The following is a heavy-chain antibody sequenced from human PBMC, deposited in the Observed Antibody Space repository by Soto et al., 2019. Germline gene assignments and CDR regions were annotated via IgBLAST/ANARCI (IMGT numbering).Heavy chain of an antibody. CDR2: IYYSGST. V-gene: IGHV4-30-4*08. CDR3: ARDLRVTMIVVANVPPLDYYYGMDV. Sequence: KASETLSLTCTVSGGSISSGDYYWSWIRQPPGKGREWIGNIYYSGSTYYNPSLKSRLTISVDTSKTQFSLNLSSVTAADTAAYYCARDLRVTMIVVANVPPLDYYYGMDVWGQGTTVTVSS. CDR1: GGSISSGDYY. D-gene: IGHD3-22*01. J-gene: IGHJ6*02.